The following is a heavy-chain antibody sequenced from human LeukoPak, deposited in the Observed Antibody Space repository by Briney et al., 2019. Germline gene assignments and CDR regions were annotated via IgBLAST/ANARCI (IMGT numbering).Heavy chain of an antibody. CDR3: ARAGLGELSFDY. CDR1: GYSISSNYY. D-gene: IGHD3-16*02. Sequence: SETLSLTCAVSGYSISSNYYWGWIRQPPGKGLEWIGSIYHSGSTYYNPSLKSRVTISVDTSKNQFSLKLSSVTAADTAVYYCARAGLGELSFDYWGQGTLVTVSS. J-gene: IGHJ4*02. V-gene: IGHV4-38-2*01. CDR2: IYHSGST.